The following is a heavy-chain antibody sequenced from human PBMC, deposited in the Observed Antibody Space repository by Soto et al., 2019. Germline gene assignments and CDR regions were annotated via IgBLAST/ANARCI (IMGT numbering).Heavy chain of an antibody. Sequence: PGGSLTLSCAASGFTFSSYAMSWVRQAPGKGLEWVSAISGSGGSTYYADSVKGRFTISRDNSKNTLYLQMNSLRAEDTAVYYCAKDHYYYDSSGDYPSLLAYCFDYWGQGTLVTVSS. V-gene: IGHV3-23*01. D-gene: IGHD3-22*01. CDR1: GFTFSSYA. CDR3: AKDHYYYDSSGDYPSLLAYCFDY. J-gene: IGHJ4*02. CDR2: ISGSGGST.